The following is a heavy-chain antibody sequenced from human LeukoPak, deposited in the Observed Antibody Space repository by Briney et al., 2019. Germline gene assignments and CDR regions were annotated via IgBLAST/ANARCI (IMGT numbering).Heavy chain of an antibody. Sequence: QTGVCLRLSCAASGFTFSSSAMTWVRQAPGKGLEWVSAISDSGGDTIYTDSVRDRFTISRVNSQNTLYLQMNSLRAEDTAVYYCAKGGSYAPLHYWGQGTLVTVSS. V-gene: IGHV3-23*01. CDR1: GFTFSSSA. CDR2: ISDSGGDT. D-gene: IGHD1-26*01. J-gene: IGHJ4*02. CDR3: AKGGSYAPLHY.